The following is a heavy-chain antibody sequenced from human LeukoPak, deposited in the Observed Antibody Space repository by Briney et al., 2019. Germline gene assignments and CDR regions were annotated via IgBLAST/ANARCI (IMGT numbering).Heavy chain of an antibody. J-gene: IGHJ5*02. CDR3: ARGRYDLVAWFDP. V-gene: IGHV4-61*02. CDR2: IYTSGST. CDR1: GGSISSGSYY. D-gene: IGHD3-3*01. Sequence: SQTLSLTCTVSGGSISSGSYYWSWIRQPAGKGLEWIGRIYTSGSTNYNPSLKSRVTISVDTSKNQFSLKLSSVTAADTAVYYCARGRYDLVAWFDPWGQGTLVTVSS.